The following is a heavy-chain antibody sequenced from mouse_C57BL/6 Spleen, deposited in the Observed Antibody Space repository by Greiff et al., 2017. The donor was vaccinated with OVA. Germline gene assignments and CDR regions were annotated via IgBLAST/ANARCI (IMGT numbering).Heavy chain of an antibody. CDR1: GYTFTSYW. J-gene: IGHJ4*01. D-gene: IGHD1-1*01. CDR2: IHPNSGST. Sequence: VQLQQPGAELVKPGASVKLSCKASGYTFTSYWMHWVKQRPGQGLEWIGMIHPNSGSTNYNEKFKSKATLTVDKSSSTAYMQLSSLTSEDSAVYYCARSSSYGAMDYWGQGTSVTVSS. V-gene: IGHV1-64*01. CDR3: ARSSSYGAMDY.